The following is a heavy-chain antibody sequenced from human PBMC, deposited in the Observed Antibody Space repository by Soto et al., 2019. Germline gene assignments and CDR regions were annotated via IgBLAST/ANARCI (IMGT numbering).Heavy chain of an antibody. Sequence: GGSLRLSCAASGFTFSSYAMSWVRQAPGKGLEWVSAISGSGGSTYYPDSVKGRFTISRDNSKNTLYLQMNSLRAEDTAVYYCAKDQHYDFWSGYYDAFDIWGQGTMVTVSS. J-gene: IGHJ3*02. CDR3: AKDQHYDFWSGYYDAFDI. V-gene: IGHV3-23*01. CDR2: ISGSGGST. D-gene: IGHD3-3*01. CDR1: GFTFSSYA.